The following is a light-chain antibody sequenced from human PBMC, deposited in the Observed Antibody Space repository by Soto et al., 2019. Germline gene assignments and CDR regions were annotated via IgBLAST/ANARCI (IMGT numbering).Light chain of an antibody. J-gene: IGLJ3*02. CDR1: SGHSSYA. CDR2: LNSDGSH. CDR3: QTWGTGPWV. Sequence: QPVLTQSPSVSASLGASVKLTCTLSSGHSSYAIAWHQQQPEKGPRYLMKLNSDGSHSKGDGIPDRFSGSSSGAERYLTISSLQSEDEADYYCQTWGTGPWVFGGGTKLTVL. V-gene: IGLV4-69*01.